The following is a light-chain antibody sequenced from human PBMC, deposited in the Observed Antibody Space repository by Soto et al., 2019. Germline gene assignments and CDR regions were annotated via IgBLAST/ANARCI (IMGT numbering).Light chain of an antibody. J-gene: IGKJ1*01. CDR2: DAS. V-gene: IGKV3-20*01. CDR3: QQYRTSPRT. Sequence: EIVLTQSPGTLSLSPGERATLSCRASQSISISYLAWYQQKPGQAPRLLIYDASSRATGIPDRFSASGSGTDFSLTISRLEPEDFVVYYCQQYRTSPRTFGQGTKVDIK. CDR1: QSISISY.